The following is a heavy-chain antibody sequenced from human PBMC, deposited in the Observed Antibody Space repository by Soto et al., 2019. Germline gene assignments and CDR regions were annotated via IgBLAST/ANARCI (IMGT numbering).Heavy chain of an antibody. CDR3: SRDLSPSGCYYYYYYYGFDV. Sequence: GGSLRLSCAASGFTFSSYAMHWVRKAPGKGLEGVAVISYDGSNKYYADSVKVRFTISRDNSKNTLYLQMNSLRAEDTAVYYCSRDLSPSGCYYYYYYYGFDVWGQGTTVTVSS. CDR2: ISYDGSNK. J-gene: IGHJ6*02. CDR1: GFTFSSYA. D-gene: IGHD1-26*01. V-gene: IGHV3-30*04.